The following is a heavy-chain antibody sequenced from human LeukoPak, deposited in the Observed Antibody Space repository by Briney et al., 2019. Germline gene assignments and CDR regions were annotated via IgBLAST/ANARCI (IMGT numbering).Heavy chain of an antibody. Sequence: GGSLRLSCAASGFTFSSYEMNWVRQAPGKGLEWVSYISSSGSTIYYADSVKGRFTISRDNAKNSLYLQMNSLRAEDTAVYYCARGNDILTGDYYYYMDVWGKGTTVTISS. CDR2: ISSSGSTI. CDR3: ARGNDILTGDYYYYMDV. D-gene: IGHD3-9*01. V-gene: IGHV3-48*03. J-gene: IGHJ6*03. CDR1: GFTFSSYE.